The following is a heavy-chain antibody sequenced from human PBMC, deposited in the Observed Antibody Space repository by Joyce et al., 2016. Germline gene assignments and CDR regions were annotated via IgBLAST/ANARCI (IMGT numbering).Heavy chain of an antibody. V-gene: IGHV4-59*08. Sequence: QVHLQESGPRLMKPSETLSLTCTVSNFSTTYNYWSCIRQPPGKGLEWIGYIYYAGTTKNNPSLNSRVTMTLDTSKNQFSLELTSLTAADTAVYYCARHGVSLHCSSRSCDPYFDYWGQGALVTVSS. CDR1: NFSTTYNY. J-gene: IGHJ4*02. CDR2: IYYAGTT. CDR3: ARHGVSLHCSSRSCDPYFDY. D-gene: IGHD2-2*01.